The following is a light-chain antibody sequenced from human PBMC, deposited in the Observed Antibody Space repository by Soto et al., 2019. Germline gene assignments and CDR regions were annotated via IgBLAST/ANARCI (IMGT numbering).Light chain of an antibody. V-gene: IGKV3-20*01. J-gene: IGKJ2*01. Sequence: EIVLTQSPGTLSLSPGERATLSCRASQSVSSSYLAWYQQKPGQAPRLLIYGASSRATGIPDRFSGSGSGTDFTLTISRLEREDFAVYYCQQYGSSPYTFGQGTKLETK. CDR2: GAS. CDR1: QSVSSSY. CDR3: QQYGSSPYT.